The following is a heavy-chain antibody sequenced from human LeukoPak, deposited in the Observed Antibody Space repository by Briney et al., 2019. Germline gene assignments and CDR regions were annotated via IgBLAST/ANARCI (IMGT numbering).Heavy chain of an antibody. CDR2: ISDSGGSA. J-gene: IGHJ4*02. CDR3: ARDLDSSGYYYNYFDY. V-gene: IGHV3-23*01. D-gene: IGHD3-22*01. Sequence: PGGSLRLSCAASGFTFNTYAMSWVRQAPGKGLEWVSAISDSGGSAYYADSVKGRFTISRDNAKNSLYLQMNSLRAEDTAVYYCARDLDSSGYYYNYFDYWGQGTLVTVSS. CDR1: GFTFNTYA.